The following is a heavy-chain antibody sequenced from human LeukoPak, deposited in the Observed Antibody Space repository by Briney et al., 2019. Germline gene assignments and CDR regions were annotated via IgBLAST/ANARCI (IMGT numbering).Heavy chain of an antibody. Sequence: NPGGSLRLSCAASGFTFSSYSMNWVRQAPGKGLEWVSSISSSSSYIYYADSVKGRFTISRDNAKNSLYLQMNSLRAEDTAVYYCARMMEMATISDYWGQGTLVTVSS. V-gene: IGHV3-21*01. CDR1: GFTFSSYS. J-gene: IGHJ4*02. D-gene: IGHD5-24*01. CDR2: ISSSSSYI. CDR3: ARMMEMATISDY.